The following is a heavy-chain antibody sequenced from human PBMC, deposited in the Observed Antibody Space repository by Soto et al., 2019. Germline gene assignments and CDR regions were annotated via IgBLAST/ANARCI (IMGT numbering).Heavy chain of an antibody. CDR1: GGSISSYY. J-gene: IGHJ5*02. CDR3: AREIYCSDDRCYSGCFDP. CDR2: IYYSGST. V-gene: IGHV4-59*12. Sequence: SETLSLTCTVSGGSISSYYWSWIRQPPGKGLEWIGYIYYSGSTNYNPSLKSRITMSVDASRNQFSLNLNSVTAADTAVYYCAREIYCSDDRCYSGCFDPWGQGPLVTVSS. D-gene: IGHD2-15*01.